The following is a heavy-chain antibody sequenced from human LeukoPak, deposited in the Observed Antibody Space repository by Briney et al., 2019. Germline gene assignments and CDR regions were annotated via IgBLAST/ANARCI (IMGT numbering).Heavy chain of an antibody. CDR1: GDSVSSNSAA. CDR2: TYYRSKWYY. CDR3: ATHWGFCSSKSCYEDY. V-gene: IGHV6-1*01. D-gene: IGHD2-2*01. Sequence: SQTLSLTCVISGDSVSSNSAAWNWIRQSPSRGPEWLGRTYYRSKWYYHYAVSMKSRITVNPDTSKNQFSLQLNSVTPEDTAVYYCATHWGFCSSKSCYEDYWGQGTLVTVSS. J-gene: IGHJ4*02.